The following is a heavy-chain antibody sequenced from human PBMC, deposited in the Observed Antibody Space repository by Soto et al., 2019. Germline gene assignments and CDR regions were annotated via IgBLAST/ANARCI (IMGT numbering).Heavy chain of an antibody. D-gene: IGHD1-20*01. J-gene: IGHJ4*02. CDR2: VYHTGNT. CDR1: GVSITSYY. Sequence: PSETLSLTCSVSGVSITSYYWTWIRHSPGKGLEWIGYVYHTGNTYYNPSLKSRVTISLDTSKNQVSLRLRSVTAAGTAVYYCAREQYNWKLWGQGTLVTVSS. V-gene: IGHV4-59*01. CDR3: AREQYNWKL.